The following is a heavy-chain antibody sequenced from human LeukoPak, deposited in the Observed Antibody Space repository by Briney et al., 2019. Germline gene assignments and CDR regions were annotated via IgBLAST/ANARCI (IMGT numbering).Heavy chain of an antibody. V-gene: IGHV3-21*01. D-gene: IGHD3/OR15-3a*01. CDR3: ARGGVGLIIIPGWEYDYYGMDA. CDR2: ISSSGSYM. CDR1: GFTLSTYS. Sequence: PGGSLRLSCAASGFTLSTYSTNWVRQAPGKGLEWVSSISSSGSYMYYVDSVKGRFTISRDNAKNSLYLQMNSLRAEDTAVYYCARGGVGLIIIPGWEYDYYGMDAWGQGTTVTVSS. J-gene: IGHJ6*02.